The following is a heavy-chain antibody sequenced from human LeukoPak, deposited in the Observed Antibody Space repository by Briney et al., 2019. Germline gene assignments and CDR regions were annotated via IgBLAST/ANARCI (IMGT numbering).Heavy chain of an antibody. V-gene: IGHV3-11*01. Sequence: GGSLRLSCAASGFTFSDYYMSWIRQAPGKGLEWVPYISSSGSTIYYADSVKGRFTISRDNAKNSLYLQMNSLRAEDTALYYCAKDGWELLTPNFDYWGQGTLVTVSS. D-gene: IGHD1-26*01. CDR1: GFTFSDYY. CDR2: ISSSGSTI. CDR3: AKDGWELLTPNFDY. J-gene: IGHJ4*02.